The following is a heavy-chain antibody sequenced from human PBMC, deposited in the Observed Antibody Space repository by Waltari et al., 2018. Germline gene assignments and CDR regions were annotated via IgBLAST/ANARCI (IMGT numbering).Heavy chain of an antibody. D-gene: IGHD4-17*01. CDR1: GFAVSSHY. Sequence: EVQLVESGGGLVKPGGSLRLSCAASGFAVSSHYMSWVRQAPRKGLEWISVIYAGGSTYYADSVKGRFTISRDNSKNMLFLQMNSLRPEDTAMYFCAREWAGFGDYGIDYWGQGSLVTVSS. J-gene: IGHJ4*02. CDR3: AREWAGFGDYGIDY. V-gene: IGHV3-66*02. CDR2: IYAGGST.